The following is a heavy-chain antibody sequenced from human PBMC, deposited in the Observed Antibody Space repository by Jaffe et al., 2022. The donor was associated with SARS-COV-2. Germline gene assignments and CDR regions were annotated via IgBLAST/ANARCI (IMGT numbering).Heavy chain of an antibody. V-gene: IGHV1-8*01. J-gene: IGHJ6*02. CDR3: ARGRSRKRGSGIYYYYGMDV. CDR1: GYTFTSYD. Sequence: QVQLVQSGAEVKKPGASVKVSCKASGYTFTSYDINWVRQATGQGLEWMGWMNPNSGNTGYAQKFQGRVTMTRNTSISTAYMELSSLRSEDTAVYYCARGRSRKRGSGIYYYYGMDVWGQGTTVTVSS. D-gene: IGHD3-10*01. CDR2: MNPNSGNT.